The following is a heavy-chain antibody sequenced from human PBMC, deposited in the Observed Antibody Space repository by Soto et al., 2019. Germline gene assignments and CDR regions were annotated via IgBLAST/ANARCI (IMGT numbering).Heavy chain of an antibody. Sequence: QVQLQESGPGLVXXSXTXSLTCTVSGGSISSGGXYWSWIRQHPGKGLEWIGYIYYSGSTYYNPSLTSRVTISVDTSENQFSLKLSSVTAADXXVXXXXXXXXXXXXXXPDYWGQGTLVTVSS. CDR2: IYYSGST. CDR3: XXXXXXXXXXXPDY. CDR1: GGSISSGGXY. J-gene: IGHJ4*02. V-gene: IGHV4-31*03.